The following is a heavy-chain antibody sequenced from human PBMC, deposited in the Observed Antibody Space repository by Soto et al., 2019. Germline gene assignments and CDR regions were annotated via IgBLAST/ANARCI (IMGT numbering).Heavy chain of an antibody. J-gene: IGHJ6*02. CDR1: GVTFSNAW. CDR2: IKSKTDGGTT. CDR3: TTARRSGWYPYGMDV. V-gene: IGHV3-15*07. D-gene: IGHD6-19*01. Sequence: EVQLVESGGGLVKPGGSLRLSCAASGVTFSNAWMNWVRQAPGKGLEWVGRIKSKTDGGTTDYAAPVKGRFTISRDDSKNTLYLQMNSLKTEDTAVYYCTTARRSGWYPYGMDVWGQGTTVTVSS.